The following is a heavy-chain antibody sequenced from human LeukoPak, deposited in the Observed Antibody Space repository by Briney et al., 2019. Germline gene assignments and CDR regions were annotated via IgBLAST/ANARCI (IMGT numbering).Heavy chain of an antibody. Sequence: PGGSLRLSCAASGFTFGSYAMSWVRQAPGKGLEWVSAIIGSGGSTYYTDSVKGRFAISRDNSKNTLYLQMSSLRAEGTAVYYCAKKKSPVAGPDAFDIWGQGTMVTVSS. CDR2: IIGSGGST. J-gene: IGHJ3*02. CDR1: GFTFGSYA. CDR3: AKKKSPVAGPDAFDI. V-gene: IGHV3-23*01. D-gene: IGHD6-19*01.